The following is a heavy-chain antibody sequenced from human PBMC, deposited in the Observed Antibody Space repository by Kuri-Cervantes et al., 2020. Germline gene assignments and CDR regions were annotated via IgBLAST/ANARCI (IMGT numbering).Heavy chain of an antibody. CDR2: ISYDGSNK. Sequence: GESLKISCAASGFTFSSYAMHWVRQAPGKGLEWEAVISYDGSNKYYADSVKGRFTISRDNSKNTLYLQMNSLRAEDTAVYYCARDKRPRGSSWYFPYNWFDPWGQGTLVTVSS. D-gene: IGHD6-13*01. CDR1: GFTFSSYA. CDR3: ARDKRPRGSSWYFPYNWFDP. J-gene: IGHJ5*02. V-gene: IGHV3-30-3*01.